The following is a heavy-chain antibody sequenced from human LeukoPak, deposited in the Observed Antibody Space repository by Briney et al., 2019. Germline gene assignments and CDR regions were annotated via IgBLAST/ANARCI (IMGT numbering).Heavy chain of an antibody. V-gene: IGHV4-59*01. Sequence: SETLSLTCSVSGVSISTTYWSWIRQPPGEGLEWIGYIHYSGDTNYNPSLKSRVTMSADTSKNQFSLTLSSVTAADAAVYYCRRGTVTTANFDCWGQGTLVTVSS. J-gene: IGHJ4*02. CDR1: GVSISTTY. CDR2: IHYSGDT. D-gene: IGHD4-17*01. CDR3: RRGTVTTANFDC.